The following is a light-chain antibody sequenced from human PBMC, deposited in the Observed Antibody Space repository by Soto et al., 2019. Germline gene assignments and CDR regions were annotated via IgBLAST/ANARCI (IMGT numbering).Light chain of an antibody. V-gene: IGKV1-39*01. CDR1: QDIRSY. Sequence: DIQMTQSPSSLSASVGDRVSITCRASQDIRSYLNWYQQKPGKAPELLIYATSNLQSGVPPRFSASGSGTDFTLTISSLPPEDFATYYCQQGYSTQWTSGQGTKVDIK. CDR2: ATS. J-gene: IGKJ1*01. CDR3: QQGYSTQWT.